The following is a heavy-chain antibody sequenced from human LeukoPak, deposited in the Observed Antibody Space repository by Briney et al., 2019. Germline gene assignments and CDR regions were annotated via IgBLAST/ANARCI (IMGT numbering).Heavy chain of an antibody. Sequence: GGSLRLSCAASGFTFSTYWMTWVRQAPGKGLEWVANIKEDGSQKYYVHSVKGRFTVSRDNAKNSLYLQMDSLRAEDTAVYYCARDTGCAGGTCFSFYDYWGQGTLVTVSS. CDR1: GFTFSTYW. CDR3: ARDTGCAGGTCFSFYDY. CDR2: IKEDGSQK. V-gene: IGHV3-7*01. J-gene: IGHJ4*02. D-gene: IGHD2-15*01.